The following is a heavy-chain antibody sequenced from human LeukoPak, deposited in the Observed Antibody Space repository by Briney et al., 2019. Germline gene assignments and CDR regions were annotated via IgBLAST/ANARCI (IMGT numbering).Heavy chain of an antibody. CDR1: GGSFSSHY. D-gene: IGHD3-10*01. V-gene: IGHV4-59*11. CDR2: IYYSGST. Sequence: SETLSLTCTVSGGSFSSHYWRWIRQPPGKGLEWIGYIYYSGSTNYNPSLKSRVTISVDTSKNQFSLKLSSVTAADTAVYYCARVGASGLVAPYIDYWGQGTLVTVSS. J-gene: IGHJ4*02. CDR3: ARVGASGLVAPYIDY.